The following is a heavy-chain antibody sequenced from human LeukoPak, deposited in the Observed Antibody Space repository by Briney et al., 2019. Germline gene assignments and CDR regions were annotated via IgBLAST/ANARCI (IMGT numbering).Heavy chain of an antibody. Sequence: GGSLRLSCAASGFTFSSYSMNWVRQAPGKGLEWVSSISSSSSYIYYADSVKGRFTISRDNAKNSLYLQMNSLRAEDTAVYYCARDTALIYGNYYYYMDVWGKGTTVTISS. CDR1: GFTFSSYS. CDR3: ARDTALIYGNYYYYMDV. D-gene: IGHD5-18*01. J-gene: IGHJ6*03. V-gene: IGHV3-21*01. CDR2: ISSSSSYI.